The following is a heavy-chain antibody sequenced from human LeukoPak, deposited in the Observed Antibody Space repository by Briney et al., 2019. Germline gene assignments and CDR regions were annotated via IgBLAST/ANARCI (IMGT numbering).Heavy chain of an antibody. V-gene: IGHV1-2*02. CDR2: INPNSGGT. J-gene: IGHJ4*02. Sequence: ASVKVSCKASGYTFTGYYMHWVRQAPGQGLEWMGWINPNSGGTNYAQKFQGRVTMTRDTSISTAYMELSRLRSDDTAVYYCARDVAGDWVDQLDYWGQGTLVTVSS. CDR3: ARDVAGDWVDQLDY. D-gene: IGHD6-19*01. CDR1: GYTFTGYY.